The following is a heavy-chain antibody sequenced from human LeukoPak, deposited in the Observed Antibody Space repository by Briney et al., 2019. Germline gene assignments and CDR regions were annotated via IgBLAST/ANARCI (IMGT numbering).Heavy chain of an antibody. J-gene: IGHJ3*02. CDR1: GGSISSYY. CDR3: ARSQKRRAGAFDI. CDR2: IYYSGST. V-gene: IGHV4-59*01. Sequence: SETLSLTCTVSGGSISSYYWSWTRQPPGKGLEWIGYIYYSGSTNYNPSLKSRVTISVDTSKNQFSLKLSSVTAADTAVYYCARSQKRRAGAFDIWGQGTMVTVSS.